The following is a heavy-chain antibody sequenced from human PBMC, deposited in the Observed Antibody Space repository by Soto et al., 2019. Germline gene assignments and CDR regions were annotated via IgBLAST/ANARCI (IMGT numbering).Heavy chain of an antibody. Sequence: PSETLSLTCTVSGGSISSYYWSWIRQPPGKGLEWIGYIYYSGSTNYNPSLKSRVTISVDTSKNQFSLKLSSVTAADTAVYYCARSLVYGDFGYWGQGTLVTVSS. CDR2: IYYSGST. J-gene: IGHJ4*02. CDR1: GGSISSYY. D-gene: IGHD2-8*01. CDR3: ARSLVYGDFGY. V-gene: IGHV4-59*01.